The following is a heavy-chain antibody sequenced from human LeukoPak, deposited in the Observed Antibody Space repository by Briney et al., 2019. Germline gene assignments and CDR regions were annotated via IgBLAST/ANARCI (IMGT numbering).Heavy chain of an antibody. CDR2: ISSSSSTI. J-gene: IGHJ6*03. CDR1: GFTFSSYS. Sequence: SGGSLRLSCAASGFTFSSYSMNWVRQAPGKGLEWVSYISSSSSTIYYADSVKGRFTISRDNAKNSLYLQMNSLRAEDTAVYYCASESAIAAAVFGTYYYYYMDVWGKGTTVTISS. V-gene: IGHV3-48*01. CDR3: ASESAIAAAVFGTYYYYYMDV. D-gene: IGHD6-13*01.